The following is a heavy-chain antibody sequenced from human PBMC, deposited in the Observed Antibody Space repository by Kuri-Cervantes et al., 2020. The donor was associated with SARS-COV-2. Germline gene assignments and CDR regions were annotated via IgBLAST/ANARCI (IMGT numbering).Heavy chain of an antibody. V-gene: IGHV1-2*02. CDR3: AGYYSKSLYYGMDV. D-gene: IGHD3-10*01. CDR1: GYTFTSYG. Sequence: ASVKVSCKASGYTFTSYGFSWVRQAPGQGLEWMGWINPNRGGTNYAQKFQGRVTMTRDTSISTAYMKLSRLRSDDTAVYYCAGYYSKSLYYGMDVWGQGTTVTVSS. J-gene: IGHJ6*02. CDR2: INPNRGGT.